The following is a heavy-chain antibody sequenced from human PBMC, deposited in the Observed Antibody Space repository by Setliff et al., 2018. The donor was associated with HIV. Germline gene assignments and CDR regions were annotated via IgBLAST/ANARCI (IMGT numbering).Heavy chain of an antibody. Sequence: GESLKISCAASGFTFSSYAMSWVRQAPGKGLEWVSTISTSGADTYDAHSMKGRFTISRDNSKNTLHLQMNSLTAEDTAVYYCARENYYVTEYWGQGTLVTVSS. CDR2: ISTSGADT. CDR1: GFTFSSYA. J-gene: IGHJ4*02. CDR3: ARENYYVTEY. V-gene: IGHV3-23*01. D-gene: IGHD3-10*02.